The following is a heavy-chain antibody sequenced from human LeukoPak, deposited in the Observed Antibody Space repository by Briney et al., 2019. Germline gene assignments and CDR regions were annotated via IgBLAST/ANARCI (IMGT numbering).Heavy chain of an antibody. J-gene: IGHJ4*02. D-gene: IGHD6-6*01. Sequence: KPSETLSLTCTVSGGSISSGSYYWGWIRQPPGKGLEWIGSIYYSGSTYYNPSLKSRVTISVDTSKNQFSLKLSSVTAADTAVYYCARHALEQLAYFDYWGQGTLVTVSS. CDR1: GGSISSGSYY. CDR3: ARHALEQLAYFDY. V-gene: IGHV4-39*01. CDR2: IYYSGST.